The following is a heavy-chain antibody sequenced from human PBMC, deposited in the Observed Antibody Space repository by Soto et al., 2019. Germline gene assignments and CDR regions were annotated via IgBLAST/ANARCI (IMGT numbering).Heavy chain of an antibody. Sequence: EVQLVESGGGLVQPGRSLRLSCAASGFTFDDYAMHWVRQAPGKGLEWVSGISWNSGSIGYADSVKGRFTISRDNAKNSLYLQMNSLRAEDTALYYCAKPIAAAGTYYFDYWGQGTLVTVSS. CDR1: GFTFDDYA. V-gene: IGHV3-9*01. CDR3: AKPIAAAGTYYFDY. J-gene: IGHJ4*02. CDR2: ISWNSGSI. D-gene: IGHD6-13*01.